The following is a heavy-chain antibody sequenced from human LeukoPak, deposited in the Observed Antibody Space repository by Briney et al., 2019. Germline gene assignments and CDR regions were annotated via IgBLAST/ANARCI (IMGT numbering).Heavy chain of an antibody. J-gene: IGHJ4*02. CDR1: GGTFNSYA. D-gene: IGHD3-16*01. Sequence: GASVKVSCKASGGTFNSYAISWVRQAPGQGLEWMGGIIPIFGTANYAQKFQGRVTITADKSTSTAYMELSSLRSEDTAVYYCAREREGGLCFDYWGQGTLVTVSS. V-gene: IGHV1-69*06. CDR3: AREREGGLCFDY. CDR2: IIPIFGTA.